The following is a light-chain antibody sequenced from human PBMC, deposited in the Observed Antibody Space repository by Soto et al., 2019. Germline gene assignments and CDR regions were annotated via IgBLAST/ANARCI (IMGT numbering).Light chain of an antibody. V-gene: IGLV1-47*01. Sequence: QSALTQPPPASGTPGQTVIISCSGISSNIATNYVHWYQQLPGTAPKLLIHRRNQRPSGVPDRFSGSKSGTSASLAISGRRSEDEAEYFCAAWDDSLSFWVFGGGTKLTVL. J-gene: IGLJ3*02. CDR2: RRN. CDR3: AAWDDSLSFWV. CDR1: SSNIATNY.